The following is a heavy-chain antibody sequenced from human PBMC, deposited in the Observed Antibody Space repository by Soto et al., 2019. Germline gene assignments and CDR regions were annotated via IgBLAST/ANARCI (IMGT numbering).Heavy chain of an antibody. CDR2: ISYDGSNK. Sequence: PGGSLRLSCAASGFTFSSYGMHWVRQAPGKGLEWVAVISYDGSNKYYADSVKGRFTISRDNSKNTLYLQMNSLRAEDTAVYYCAKDPGFDPWGQGNLVTVSS. V-gene: IGHV3-30*18. J-gene: IGHJ5*02. CDR1: GFTFSSYG. CDR3: AKDPGFDP.